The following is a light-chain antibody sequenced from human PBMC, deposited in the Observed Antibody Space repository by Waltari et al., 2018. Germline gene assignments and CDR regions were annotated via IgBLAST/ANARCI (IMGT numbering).Light chain of an antibody. CDR3: VLYMGSGIWV. Sequence: QTVVTQEPSFSVSPGGTVTPTSGFSPGSGTTSYYPTWYQQTPGQAPRTLIYSTNTRSSGVPDRFSGSILGNKAALTITGAQADDESDYYCVLYMGSGIWVFGGGTKLTVL. CDR1: PGSGTTSYY. CDR2: STN. V-gene: IGLV8-61*01. J-gene: IGLJ3*02.